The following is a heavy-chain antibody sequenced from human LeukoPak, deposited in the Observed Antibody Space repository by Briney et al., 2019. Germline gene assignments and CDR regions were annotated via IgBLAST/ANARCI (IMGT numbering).Heavy chain of an antibody. J-gene: IGHJ3*02. D-gene: IGHD3-22*01. CDR3: ATSGLYYYDSSGYDAFDI. CDR1: GYTFTSYG. Sequence: ASVKVSCKASGYTFTSYGISWVRQAPGQGLEWMGWINPNSGGTNYAQKFQGRVTMTRDTSISTAYMELSRLRSDDTAVYYCATSGLYYYDSSGYDAFDIWGRGTMVTVSS. CDR2: INPNSGGT. V-gene: IGHV1-2*02.